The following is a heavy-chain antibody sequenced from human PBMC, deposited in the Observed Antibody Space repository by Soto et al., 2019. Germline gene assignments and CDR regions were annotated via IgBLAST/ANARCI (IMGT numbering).Heavy chain of an antibody. CDR1: GGSISSGGHS. J-gene: IGHJ4*02. D-gene: IGHD3-10*01. CDR3: ARADYYGTSFDY. V-gene: IGHV4-30-2*01. CDR2: TYYSGTI. Sequence: QLQLQESGSGLVKPSQTLSLTCVVSGGSISSGGHSWSWIRQPLGKGLEWIGYTYYSGTILYNPSLQSRVTISVDKSKNQFSLKLSSVTAADTAVYYCARADYYGTSFDYWGQGTLATVSS.